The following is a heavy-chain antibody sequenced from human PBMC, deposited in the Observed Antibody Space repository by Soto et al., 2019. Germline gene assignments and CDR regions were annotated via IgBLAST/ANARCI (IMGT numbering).Heavy chain of an antibody. D-gene: IGHD2-21*02. CDR3: ASGGAYCGGDCYHY. CDR1: GDTFSSYA. Sequence: QVQLVQSGAEVKKPGSSVKVSCKASGDTFSSYAISWVRQAPGQGLEWMGGIIPIFGTANYAQKFQGRVTITADESTSTAYMELSSLRSEDTAVYYCASGGAYCGGDCYHYWGQGTLVTVSS. CDR2: IIPIFGTA. V-gene: IGHV1-69*01. J-gene: IGHJ4*02.